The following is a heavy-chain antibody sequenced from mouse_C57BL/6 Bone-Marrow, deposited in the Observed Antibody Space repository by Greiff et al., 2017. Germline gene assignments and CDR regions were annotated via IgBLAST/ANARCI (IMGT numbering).Heavy chain of an antibody. D-gene: IGHD2-4*01. V-gene: IGHV2-6-1*01. CDR3: ARQGMITTLYYYAMDY. CDR2: IWSDGST. J-gene: IGHJ4*01. CDR1: GFSFTSYG. Sequence: VKLVESGPGLVAPSQSLSITCTVSGFSFTSYGVHWVRQPPGKGLEWLVVIWSDGSTTYNSALKSRLSISKDNSKSQVFLKMNSLQTDDTAMYYCARQGMITTLYYYAMDYWGQGTSVTVSS.